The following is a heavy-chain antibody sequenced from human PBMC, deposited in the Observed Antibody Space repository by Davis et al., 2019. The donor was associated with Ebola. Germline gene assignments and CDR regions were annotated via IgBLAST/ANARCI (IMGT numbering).Heavy chain of an antibody. J-gene: IGHJ4*02. CDR1: GYTFTNYG. CDR3: ARGQFPTTSDH. Sequence: AASVKVSCRASGYTFTNYGITWVRQAPGQGLEWMGWINPHNGNTNYAQNVQGRVTMTTDTSTSTAYMELGSLISDDTAVYFCARGQFPTTSDHWGQGTLVTASS. CDR2: INPHNGNT. D-gene: IGHD1-1*01. V-gene: IGHV1-18*04.